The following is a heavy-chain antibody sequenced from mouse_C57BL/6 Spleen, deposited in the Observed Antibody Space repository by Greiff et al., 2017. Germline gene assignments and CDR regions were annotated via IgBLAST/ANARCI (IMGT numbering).Heavy chain of an antibody. CDR1: GFNIKDDY. J-gene: IGHJ4*01. V-gene: IGHV14-4*01. CDR3: TRGSAMDY. CDR2: IDPENGDT. Sequence: EVKLMESGAELVRPGASVKLSCTASGFNIKDDYMHWVKQRPEQGLEWIGWIDPENGDTEYASKFQGKATITADTSSNTAYLQLSSLTSEDTAVYYCTRGSAMDYWGQGTSVTVSS.